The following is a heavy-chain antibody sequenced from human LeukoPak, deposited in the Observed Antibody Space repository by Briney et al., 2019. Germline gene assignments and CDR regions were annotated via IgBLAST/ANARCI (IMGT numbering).Heavy chain of an antibody. J-gene: IGHJ4*02. CDR3: AREVCSSTSCSYYFDY. D-gene: IGHD2-2*01. Sequence: GASVKVSCKASGYTFTGYYMHWVRQVPGQGLEWMGWINPNSGGTNYAQKFQGRVTMTRDTSISTAYMELSRLRSDDTAVYYCAREVCSSTSCSYYFDYWGQGTLVTVSS. V-gene: IGHV1-2*02. CDR1: GYTFTGYY. CDR2: INPNSGGT.